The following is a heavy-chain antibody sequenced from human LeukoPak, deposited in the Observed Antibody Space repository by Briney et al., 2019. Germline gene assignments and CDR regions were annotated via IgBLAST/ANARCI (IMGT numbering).Heavy chain of an antibody. CDR1: SGSISTYY. CDR2: IFYSGST. CDR3: ARQGTSGSYLTGLDV. Sequence: SETLSLTCTVSSGSISTYYWSWIRQPPGKGLEWMGYIFYSGSTTYDPSLSSRLTISVDSSKNQFSLELSSVTAADTAVYYCARQGTSGSYLTGLDVWGQGTTVTVSS. J-gene: IGHJ6*02. V-gene: IGHV4-59*08. D-gene: IGHD3-22*01.